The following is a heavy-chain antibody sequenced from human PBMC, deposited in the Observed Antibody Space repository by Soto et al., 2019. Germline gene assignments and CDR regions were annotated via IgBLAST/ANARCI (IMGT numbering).Heavy chain of an antibody. CDR2: IRSKANSYAT. V-gene: IGHV3-73*01. J-gene: IGHJ6*03. Sequence: GGSLRLSCAASGFTFSGSAMHWVRQASGKGLEWVGRIRSKANSYATAYAASVKGRFTISRDDSKNTAYLQMNSLKTEDTAVYYCTRHGAYSSSSGPDYYYYYYMDVWGKGTTVTVSS. D-gene: IGHD6-6*01. CDR3: TRHGAYSSSSGPDYYYYYYMDV. CDR1: GFTFSGSA.